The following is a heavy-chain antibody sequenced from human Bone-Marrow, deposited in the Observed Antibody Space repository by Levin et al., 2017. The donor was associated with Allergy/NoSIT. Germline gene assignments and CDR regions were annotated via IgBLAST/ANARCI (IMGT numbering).Heavy chain of an antibody. D-gene: IGHD3-3*01. CDR3: AKQRSAIFGVFDAFDT. V-gene: IGHV3-48*04. CDR2: ISGTGTTT. CDR1: EFTFSHYN. Sequence: GGSLRLSCAASEFTFSHYNMNWVRQAPGKGLEWLSYISGTGTTTYYADSVKGRFTVSRDNAKNSLVLQMDSLRVEDTAVYYCAKQRSAIFGVFDAFDTWGHGTLVTVSS. J-gene: IGHJ3*02.